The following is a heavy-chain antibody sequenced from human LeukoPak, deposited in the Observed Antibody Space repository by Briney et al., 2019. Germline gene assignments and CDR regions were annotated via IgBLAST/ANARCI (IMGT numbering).Heavy chain of an antibody. CDR2: ISSSSSTI. V-gene: IGHV3-48*04. CDR3: AREWIQSTGNWFDP. CDR1: GFTFSSYS. D-gene: IGHD5-18*01. J-gene: IGHJ5*02. Sequence: GGSLRLSCAASGFTFSSYSMNWVRQAPGKGLEWVSYISSSSSTIYYADSVKGRFTISRDNAKNSLYLQMNSLRAEDTAVYYCAREWIQSTGNWFDPWGQGTLVTVSS.